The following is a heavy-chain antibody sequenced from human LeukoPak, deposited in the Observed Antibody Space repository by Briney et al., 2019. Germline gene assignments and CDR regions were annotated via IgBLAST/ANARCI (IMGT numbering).Heavy chain of an antibody. J-gene: IGHJ4*02. Sequence: ASVKVSCKASGYTFTGYYMHWVRQAPGQGLEWMGWINPNSGGTNYAQKFQGRVTMTRDTSISTAYMELSRLRSDDTAVYYCARDRVGDTILEYWGQGTLVTVSS. CDR3: ARDRVGDTILEY. V-gene: IGHV1-2*02. CDR1: GYTFTGYY. D-gene: IGHD3-3*01. CDR2: INPNSGGT.